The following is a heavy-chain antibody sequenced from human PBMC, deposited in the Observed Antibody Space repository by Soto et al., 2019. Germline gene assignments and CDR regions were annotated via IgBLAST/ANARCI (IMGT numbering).Heavy chain of an antibody. V-gene: IGHV1-3*05. Sequence: QVQLVQSGAEEKKPGASVKVSCKASGYTFTSYAMHWVRQAPGQRLEWMGWINAGNGNTKYSQKFQGRVTITRDTSASTGYMEPSSLSSEDTAVYYCARGPGNDYGALDYWGQGTLVTVSS. D-gene: IGHD4-17*01. CDR3: ARGPGNDYGALDY. CDR1: GYTFTSYA. J-gene: IGHJ4*02. CDR2: INAGNGNT.